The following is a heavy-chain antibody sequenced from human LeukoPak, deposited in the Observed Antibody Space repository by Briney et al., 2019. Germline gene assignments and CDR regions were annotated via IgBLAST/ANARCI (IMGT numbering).Heavy chain of an antibody. J-gene: IGHJ4*02. D-gene: IGHD3-22*01. V-gene: IGHV4-61*02. Sequence: SETLSLTCAVSGGSISSGGYSWSWIRQPAGKGLEWIGRISSTGITSYNPSLKSRVSISVDTSNNQLSMKLSSVTAADTAVYYCARKWIFSSGYYYFDYWGQGTLVTVSS. CDR1: GGSISSGGYS. CDR2: ISSTGIT. CDR3: ARKWIFSSGYYYFDY.